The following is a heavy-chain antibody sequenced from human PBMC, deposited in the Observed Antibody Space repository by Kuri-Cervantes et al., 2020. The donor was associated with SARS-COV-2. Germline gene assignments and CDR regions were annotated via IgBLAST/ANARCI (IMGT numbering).Heavy chain of an antibody. J-gene: IGHJ4*02. CDR3: ATDRAGAHDF. CDR1: GSNFSTTD. Sequence: LSLTCVASGSNFSTTDMNWVRQAPGKGLEWVTFISSDGKNKKCMASGKGRFTISRDNSQNTLHLQMKSLRDEDTAIYYCATDRAGAHDFWGQGTLVTVSS. D-gene: IGHD4/OR15-4a*01. V-gene: IGHV3-30*03. CDR2: ISSDGKNK.